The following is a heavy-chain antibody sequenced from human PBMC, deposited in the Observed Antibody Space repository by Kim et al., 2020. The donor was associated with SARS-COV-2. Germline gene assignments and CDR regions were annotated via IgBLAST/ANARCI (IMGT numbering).Heavy chain of an antibody. CDR2: ISGSGGST. D-gene: IGHD3-3*02. CDR1: GFTFSSYA. J-gene: IGHJ6*02. V-gene: IGHV3-23*01. Sequence: GGSLRLSCAASGFTFSSYAMSWVRQAPGKGLEWVSAISGSGGSTYYADSVKGRFTISRDNSKNTLYLQMNSLRAEDTAVYYCAKASGTIFGVVFPYYYYGIDVWGQGTTVTVSS. CDR3: AKASGTIFGVVFPYYYYGIDV.